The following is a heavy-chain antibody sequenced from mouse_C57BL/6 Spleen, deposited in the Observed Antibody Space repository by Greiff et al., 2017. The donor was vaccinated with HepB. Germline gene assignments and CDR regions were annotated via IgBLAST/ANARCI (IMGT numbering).Heavy chain of an antibody. D-gene: IGHD1-1*01. CDR2: ISSGSSTI. V-gene: IGHV5-17*01. CDR1: GFTFSDYG. Sequence: EVQVVESGGGLVKPGGSLKLSCAASGFTFSDYGMHWVRQAPERGLEWVAYISSGSSTIYYADTVKGRYTMSRDNAKNTLFLQMTSLRSEDTAMYYCARNYGSQRVDWYFDVWGTGTTVTVSS. CDR3: ARNYGSQRVDWYFDV. J-gene: IGHJ1*03.